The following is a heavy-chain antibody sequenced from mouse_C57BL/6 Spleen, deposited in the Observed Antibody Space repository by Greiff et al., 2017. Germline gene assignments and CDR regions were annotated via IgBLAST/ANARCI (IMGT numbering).Heavy chain of an antibody. D-gene: IGHD1-1*01. CDR1: GYTFTSYW. J-gene: IGHJ1*03. Sequence: VQLQQPGAELVKPGASVKLSCKASGYTFTSYWMQWVKQRPGQGLEWIGEIDPSDSYTNYNQKFKGKATLTVDTSSSTAYMQLSSLTSADAAVYSCTSARDYYGSTCYFDVWGTGTTVTVSS. V-gene: IGHV1-50*01. CDR3: TSARDYYGSTCYFDV. CDR2: IDPSDSYT.